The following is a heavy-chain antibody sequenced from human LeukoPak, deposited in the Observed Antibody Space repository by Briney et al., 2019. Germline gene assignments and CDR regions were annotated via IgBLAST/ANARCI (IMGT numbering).Heavy chain of an antibody. CDR3: ARAVAAAAVYYFDY. CDR2: IKQDGSEK. D-gene: IGHD6-13*01. CDR1: GLTFSNYW. J-gene: IGHJ4*02. V-gene: IGHV3-7*03. Sequence: GGSLRLSCAASGLTFSNYWMDWVRQAPGKGLEWVANIKQDGSEKYYVDSVKGRFTISRDNAKNSLYLQMNSLRAEDTAVYYCARAVAAAAVYYFDYWGQGTLVTVSP.